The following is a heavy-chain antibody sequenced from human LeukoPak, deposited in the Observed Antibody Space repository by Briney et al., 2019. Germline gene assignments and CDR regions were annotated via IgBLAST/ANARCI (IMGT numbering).Heavy chain of an antibody. CDR3: ARADPRYCGGDCYSGLAFDI. CDR2: IKHTGST. CDR1: GGSFNGYY. V-gene: IGHV4-34*01. Sequence: SETLSLTCAVYGGSFNGYYWSWIRQPPGKGLEWIGEIKHTGSTNYNPSLKSRVTISVDTSKIQFSLRLSSVTAADTAVYYCARADPRYCGGDCYSGLAFDIWGQGTMVTVSS. D-gene: IGHD2-21*02. J-gene: IGHJ3*02.